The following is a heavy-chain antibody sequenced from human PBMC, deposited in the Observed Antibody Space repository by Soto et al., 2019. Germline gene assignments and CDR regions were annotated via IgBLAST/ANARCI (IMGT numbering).Heavy chain of an antibody. CDR1: GFTFSSYA. CDR2: ISSNGDST. J-gene: IGHJ5*02. Sequence: EVQLVESGGDLVQPGGSLRLSCAASGFTFSSYAMHWVRQAPGKGLEYVSAISSNGDSTYYANSVKGRFAISRDNSKNTLYLQMGSLRAEDMVVYYCARVHSGYSGYDPWGQGTLVTVSS. CDR3: ARVHSGYSGYDP. D-gene: IGHD5-12*01. V-gene: IGHV3-64*01.